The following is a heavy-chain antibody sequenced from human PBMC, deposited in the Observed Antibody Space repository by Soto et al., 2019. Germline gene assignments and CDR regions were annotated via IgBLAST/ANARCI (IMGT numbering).Heavy chain of an antibody. D-gene: IGHD6-6*01. V-gene: IGHV1-2*02. CDR2: INPNSGGT. CDR3: ARGSEYSSSRYAFDI. J-gene: IGHJ3*02. CDR1: GYTFTGYY. Sequence: ASVKVSFKASGYTFTGYYMHWLRQAPGQGLEWMGWINPNSGGTNYAQKFQGRVTMTRDTSISTAYMELSRLRSDDTAVYYCARGSEYSSSRYAFDIWGQGTMVTVSS.